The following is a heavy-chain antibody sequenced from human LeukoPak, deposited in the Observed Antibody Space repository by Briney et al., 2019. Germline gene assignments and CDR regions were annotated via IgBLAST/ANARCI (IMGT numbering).Heavy chain of an antibody. CDR3: ARDRLVAVAGTFVSAEYFQH. CDR2: ISGSGGST. Sequence: PGGSLRLSCAASGFTFSSYAMSWVRQAPGKGLEWVSAISGSGGSTYYADSVKGRFTISRDNSKNTLYLQMNSLRAEDTAVYYCARDRLVAVAGTFVSAEYFQHWGQGTLVTLSS. CDR1: GFTFSSYA. D-gene: IGHD6-19*01. V-gene: IGHV3-23*01. J-gene: IGHJ1*01.